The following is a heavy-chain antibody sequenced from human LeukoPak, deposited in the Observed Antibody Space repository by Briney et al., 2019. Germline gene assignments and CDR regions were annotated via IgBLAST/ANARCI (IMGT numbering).Heavy chain of an antibody. CDR1: GGSFSGYY. D-gene: IGHD5-24*01. V-gene: IGHV4-34*01. CDR3: ARGRGGGYRPYYYSYYMAV. J-gene: IGHJ6*03. Sequence: PSEALSLTGAVYGGSFSGYYWSWLRQPRGKGLEWIGEINHSGSTNYNPSLKSRVTISVDTSKTQFSLKLSSVTAADTAVYYCARGRGGGYRPYYYSYYMAVLGKGTTVTVSS. CDR2: INHSGST.